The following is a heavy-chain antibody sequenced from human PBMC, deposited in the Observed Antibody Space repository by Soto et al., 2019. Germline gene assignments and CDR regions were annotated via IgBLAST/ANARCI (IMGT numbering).Heavy chain of an antibody. CDR1: GGSISSFTYY. CDR3: ARRERYYGSPGWFDP. D-gene: IGHD3-10*01. CDR2: VYYNENT. J-gene: IGHJ5*02. Sequence: SETLSLTCSVSGGSISSFTYYWGWIRQPPGKGLEWIGTVYYNENTYHNPSLKSRVTITVDTAKNQFSLNLRSVTAADTAMYFCARRERYYGSPGWFDPWGPGTLVTVSS. V-gene: IGHV4-39*01.